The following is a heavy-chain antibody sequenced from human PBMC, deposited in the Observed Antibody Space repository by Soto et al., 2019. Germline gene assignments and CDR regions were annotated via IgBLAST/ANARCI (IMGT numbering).Heavy chain of an antibody. CDR1: GFTFSSYG. Sequence: GGSLRLSCAASGFTFSSYGMTWVRQAPGKGLEWVSFSSATGAGTYYADSVKGRFTISRDNSKNTLYLQMTSLRADDTAVYYCSKDRRAGGNYGFYSDFWGQGALVTVSS. D-gene: IGHD1-7*01. J-gene: IGHJ4*02. V-gene: IGHV3-23*01. CDR3: SKDRRAGGNYGFYSDF. CDR2: SSATGAGT.